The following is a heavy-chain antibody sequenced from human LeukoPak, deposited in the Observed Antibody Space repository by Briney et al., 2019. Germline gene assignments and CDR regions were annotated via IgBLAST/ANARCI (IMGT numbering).Heavy chain of an antibody. CDR2: ISGSGDSS. CDR3: AKDPSPVIRDHLLNWFDP. CDR1: EFTFSRYA. D-gene: IGHD1-26*01. J-gene: IGHJ5*02. V-gene: IGHV3-23*01. Sequence: PGGSLRLSCAASEFTFSRYAMSWVRQAPGKGLEWVSTISGSGDSSHYTDSAKGRFTISRDNSKNTLYLQMDSLRAEDTAVYYCAKDPSPVIRDHLLNWFDPWGLGTLVTVSS.